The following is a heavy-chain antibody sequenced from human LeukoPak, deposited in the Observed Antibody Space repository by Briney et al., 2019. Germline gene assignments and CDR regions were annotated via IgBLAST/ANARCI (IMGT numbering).Heavy chain of an antibody. CDR3: TGGIVGATAPDY. V-gene: IGHV4-4*07. Sequence: SETLSLTCTVSGGSISSYKWSWIRQPAGKGLEWIGRIYSSGSTNYNPSLKSRVAMSVDTSKNQFSPQLSSVTAADTAVYYCTGGIVGATAPDYWGQGTLVIVSS. D-gene: IGHD1-26*01. CDR1: GGSISSYK. J-gene: IGHJ4*02. CDR2: IYSSGST.